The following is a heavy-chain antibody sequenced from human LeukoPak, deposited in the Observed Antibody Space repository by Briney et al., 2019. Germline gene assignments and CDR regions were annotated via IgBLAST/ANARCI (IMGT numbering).Heavy chain of an antibody. CDR2: ISAYNGNT. CDR3: ARVGYSYGLTFFDY. D-gene: IGHD5-18*01. V-gene: IGHV1-18*04. CDR1: GYTFTGYY. Sequence: GASVKVSCKASGYTFTGYYMHWVRQAPGQGLEWMGWISAYNGNTNYAQKLPGRVTMTTDTSTSTAYMELRSLRSDDTAVYYCARVGYSYGLTFFDYWGQGTLVTVSS. J-gene: IGHJ4*02.